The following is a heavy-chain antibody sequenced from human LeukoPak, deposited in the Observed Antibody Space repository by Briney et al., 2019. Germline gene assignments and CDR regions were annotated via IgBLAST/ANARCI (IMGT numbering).Heavy chain of an antibody. Sequence: ASVKVSCKASGYTFTSYDINWVRQATGQGLEWIGYMNPDTGNTGYAQKFQGRVTMTRDTSISTAHMELSSLTSEDTAVYYCARVVRSPRGYYMDVWGKGTTVTVSS. CDR1: GYTFTSYD. D-gene: IGHD3-10*02. CDR2: MNPDTGNT. J-gene: IGHJ6*03. V-gene: IGHV1-8*01. CDR3: ARVVRSPRGYYMDV.